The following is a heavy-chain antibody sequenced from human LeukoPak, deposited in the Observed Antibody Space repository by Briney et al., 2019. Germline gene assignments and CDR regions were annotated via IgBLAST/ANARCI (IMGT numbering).Heavy chain of an antibody. V-gene: IGHV3-21*06. J-gene: IGHJ3*01. CDR3: ARATFIVEATTTGAFDV. Sequence: GGSLRLSCAASGFTLSSHVMNWVRQAPGKGLEWVSSISSSGRYLYYADSVRGRFTISRDNAKNSLYLELNSLRAEDTAIYYCARATFIVEATTTGAFDVWGQGTLVTVSS. D-gene: IGHD3-22*01. CDR2: ISSSGRYL. CDR1: GFTLSSHV.